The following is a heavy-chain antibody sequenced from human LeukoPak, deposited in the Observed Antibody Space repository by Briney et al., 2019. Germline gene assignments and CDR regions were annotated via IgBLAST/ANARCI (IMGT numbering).Heavy chain of an antibody. CDR2: ISYDGSNK. CDR3: ARGGAVAGGYNWFDP. J-gene: IGHJ5*02. V-gene: IGHV3-30-3*01. CDR1: GFTFSSYA. D-gene: IGHD6-19*01. Sequence: GGSLRLSCAASGFTFSSYAMHWVRQAPGKGLEWVAVISYDGSNKYYADSVKGRFTISRDNSKNTLYLQMNSLRAEDTAVYYCARGGAVAGGYNWFDPWGQGTLVTVSS.